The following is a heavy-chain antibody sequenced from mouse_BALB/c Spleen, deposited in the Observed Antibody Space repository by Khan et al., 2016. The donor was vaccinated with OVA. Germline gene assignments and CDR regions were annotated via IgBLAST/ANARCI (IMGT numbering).Heavy chain of an antibody. CDR1: GYSITSDYA. CDR3: ASSGTISTVVVTDFDF. J-gene: IGHJ2*01. Sequence: EVKLLESGPGLVKPSQSLSLTCTVTGYSITSDYAWNWIRQFPGNRLEWMGYIKYSGITSYNPSLKSRISITRDTSKNQFFLQLNSVTTEDTATYYCASSGTISTVVVTDFDFWGQGTTLTVSS. D-gene: IGHD1-1*01. V-gene: IGHV3-2*02. CDR2: IKYSGIT.